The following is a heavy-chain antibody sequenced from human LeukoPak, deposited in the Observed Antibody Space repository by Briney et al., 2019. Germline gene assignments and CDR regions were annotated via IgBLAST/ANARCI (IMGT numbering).Heavy chain of an antibody. CDR3: ASWFWSGYQGAFDI. Sequence: GSSVKVSCKASGGTFSSYAISWVRQAPGQGLEWMGGIIPIFGTANYAQKFQGRVTITTDESTSTAYMELSSLRSEDTAVYYCASWFWSGYQGAFDIWGQGTMVTVSS. D-gene: IGHD3-3*01. CDR2: IIPIFGTA. V-gene: IGHV1-69*05. J-gene: IGHJ3*02. CDR1: GGTFSSYA.